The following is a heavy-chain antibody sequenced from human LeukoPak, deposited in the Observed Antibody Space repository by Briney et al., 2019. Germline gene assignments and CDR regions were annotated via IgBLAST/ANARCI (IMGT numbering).Heavy chain of an antibody. CDR1: GFTFSSYA. CDR3: AKRTDIVVVPAAIYHY. J-gene: IGHJ4*02. D-gene: IGHD2-2*01. V-gene: IGHV3-23*01. CDR2: ISGSGGST. Sequence: GGSLRLSCAASGFTFSSYAMSWVRQAPGKGLEWVSAISGSGGSTYYADSVKGRFTISRDNSKNTLYLQMNSLRAEDTAVYYCAKRTDIVVVPAAIYHYWGQGTLVTVSS.